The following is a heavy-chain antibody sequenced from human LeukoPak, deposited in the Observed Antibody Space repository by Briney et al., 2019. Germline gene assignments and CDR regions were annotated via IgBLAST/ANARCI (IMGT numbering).Heavy chain of an antibody. D-gene: IGHD3-10*01. CDR1: GGSFSGYY. V-gene: IGHV4-34*01. Sequence: SETLSLTCAVYGGSFSGYYWSWIRQPPGKGLEWIGSIYYSGSTYYNPSLKSRVTISVDTSKNQFSLELSSVTAADTAVYYCAKGSWDSWGQGTLVTVSS. J-gene: IGHJ4*02. CDR2: IYYSGST. CDR3: AKGSWDS.